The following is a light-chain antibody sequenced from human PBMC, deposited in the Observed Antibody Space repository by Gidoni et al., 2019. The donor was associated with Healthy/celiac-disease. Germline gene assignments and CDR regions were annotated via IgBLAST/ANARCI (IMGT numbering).Light chain of an antibody. Sequence: DIVMTQSPLSLPVTPGEPASISCRSSQSLLHSNGYNYLDWYLQKPGQSPQLLIYLGSNRASGVPDRFSGRGSGTDFTLKISRVEAEDVGVYYCMQALQTSITFGQGTRLEMK. V-gene: IGKV2-28*01. CDR1: QSLLHSNGYNY. CDR3: MQALQTSIT. J-gene: IGKJ5*01. CDR2: LGS.